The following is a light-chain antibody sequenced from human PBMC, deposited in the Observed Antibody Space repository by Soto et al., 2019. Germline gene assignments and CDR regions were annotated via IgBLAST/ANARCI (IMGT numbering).Light chain of an antibody. CDR3: QQYNNWPPWT. CDR2: GAS. CDR1: QSVRSN. V-gene: IGKV3-15*01. Sequence: VMTQSPDTLSLSPGERATLSCRASQSVRSNLAWYQQKPAQAPRLLIYGASTRATGIPARFSGSGSGTEFTLTIRSLQSEDFAVYYCQQYNNWPPWTFGQGTKVDI. J-gene: IGKJ1*01.